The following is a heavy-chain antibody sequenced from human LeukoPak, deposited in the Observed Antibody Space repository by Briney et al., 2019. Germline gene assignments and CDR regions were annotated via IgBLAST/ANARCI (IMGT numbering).Heavy chain of an antibody. J-gene: IGHJ4*02. CDR1: GGTFISYA. CDR2: IIPIFGTA. V-gene: IGHV1-69*13. CDR3: ARVRVAVAGYLDY. D-gene: IGHD6-19*01. Sequence: ASVKVSCKASGGTFISYAISWVRQAPGQGLEWMGGIIPIFGTANYAQKFQGRVTITADESTSTAYMELSSLRSEDTAVYYCARVRVAVAGYLDYWGQGTLVTVSS.